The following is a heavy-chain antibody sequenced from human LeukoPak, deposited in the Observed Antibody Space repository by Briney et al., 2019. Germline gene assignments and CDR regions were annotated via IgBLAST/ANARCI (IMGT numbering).Heavy chain of an antibody. CDR2: INPNSGGT. D-gene: IGHD1-26*01. V-gene: IGHV1-2*04. CDR3: ARGWELLGSLDWYYGMDV. J-gene: IGHJ6*02. Sequence: GASVKVSCKASGGTFSSYAISWVRQAPGQGLEWMGWINPNSGGTNYAQKFQGWVTMTRDTSISTAYMELSGLRSDDTAVYYCARGWELLGSLDWYYGMDVWGQGTTVTVSS. CDR1: GGTFSSYA.